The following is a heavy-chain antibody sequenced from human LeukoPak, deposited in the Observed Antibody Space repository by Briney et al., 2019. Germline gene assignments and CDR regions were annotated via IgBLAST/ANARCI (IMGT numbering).Heavy chain of an antibody. V-gene: IGHV3-30-3*01. D-gene: IGHD2-15*01. Sequence: TGGSLRLSCAASGFTFSNYAIHWVRQAPGKGLEWVAVISYDGSSSYYADSVEGRFTISRDNSKNTLYLLMNGLRVDDTAVYYCVRGSYLGYCSGGSCYWNDWGQGTLVTVSS. CDR1: GFTFSNYA. CDR2: ISYDGSSS. CDR3: VRGSYLGYCSGGSCYWND. J-gene: IGHJ4*02.